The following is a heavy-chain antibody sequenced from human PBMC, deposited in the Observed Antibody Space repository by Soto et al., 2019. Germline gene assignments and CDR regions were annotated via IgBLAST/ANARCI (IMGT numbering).Heavy chain of an antibody. V-gene: IGHV2-5*02. Sequence: QITLKESGPTLVRPAQTLTLTCDFSGFSLSTYHMGVAWIRQPPGKALEWLALIYWDDDKRYNPSLKDRLAISKHTSSNQVVLTITNMDPGDTATFFCAHAGDYDLLTFDHWGPGTLVTVSS. J-gene: IGHJ4*02. CDR1: GFSLSTYHMG. CDR3: AHAGDYDLLTFDH. CDR2: IYWDDDK. D-gene: IGHD4-17*01.